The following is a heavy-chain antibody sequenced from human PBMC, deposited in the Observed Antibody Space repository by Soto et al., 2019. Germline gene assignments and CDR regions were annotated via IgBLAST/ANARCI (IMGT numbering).Heavy chain of an antibody. CDR3: ARHFWVRGYDNWFDP. Sequence: SETLSLTCTVSGGSISSSSYYWGWIRQPPGKGLEWIGSIYYSGSTYYNPSLKSRVTISVDTSKNQFSLKLSSVTAADTAVYYCARHFWVRGYDNWFDPWGQGTLVTVSS. V-gene: IGHV4-39*01. CDR1: GGSISSSSYY. J-gene: IGHJ5*02. CDR2: IYYSGST. D-gene: IGHD5-12*01.